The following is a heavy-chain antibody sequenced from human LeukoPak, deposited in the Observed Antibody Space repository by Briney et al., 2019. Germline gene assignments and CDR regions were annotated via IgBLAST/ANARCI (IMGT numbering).Heavy chain of an antibody. V-gene: IGHV5-51*01. CDR3: ARGAVQVPYEFDY. Sequence: GESLTISCRTSGYTFTNYWIGWVRRRPGKGLEWMGIMWPGDSDTRYSPSFQGQVTISADKSITTAYLQWSRLKASDTAIYHCARGAVQVPYEFDYWGQGTLVTVSS. CDR1: GYTFTNYW. J-gene: IGHJ4*02. CDR2: MWPGDSDT. D-gene: IGHD3-22*01.